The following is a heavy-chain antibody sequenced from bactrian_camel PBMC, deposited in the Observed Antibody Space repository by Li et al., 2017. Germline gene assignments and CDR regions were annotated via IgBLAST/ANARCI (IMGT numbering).Heavy chain of an antibody. V-gene: IGHV3-2*01. CDR1: GLTFSSYY. D-gene: IGHD6*01. J-gene: IGHJ4*01. Sequence: HVQLVESGGGLVQPGGSLRPSCAASGLTFSSYYWSWVRQAPGKGLEWISSIYSDGTKVYYADSVSGRFTISRDNAKNTLYLQLNSLKTENTAMYYCAYGLAHITGQGTQVTVS. CDR2: IYSDGTKV.